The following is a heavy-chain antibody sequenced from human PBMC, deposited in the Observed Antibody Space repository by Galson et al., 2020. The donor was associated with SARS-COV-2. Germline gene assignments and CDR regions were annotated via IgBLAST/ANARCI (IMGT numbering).Heavy chain of an antibody. V-gene: IGHV3-7*01. CDR2: IKQDGSEK. CDR1: GFTFSKYW. Sequence: TGGSLRLSCAASGFTFSKYWMTWVRQAPGKGLEWVADIKQDGSEKRYVDSVKGRFTISRDNAKNSLYLQMNSLRAEETAVYYCARALWGRHYVSSIGYYYDGFDLWGRCTLVTVSS. D-gene: IGHD3-22*01. J-gene: IGHJ2*01. CDR3: ARALWGRHYVSSIGYYYDGFDL.